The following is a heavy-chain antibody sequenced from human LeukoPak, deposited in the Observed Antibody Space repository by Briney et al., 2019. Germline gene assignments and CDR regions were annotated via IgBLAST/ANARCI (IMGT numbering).Heavy chain of an antibody. CDR1: GFTFRSHG. CDR2: IWYDGSNK. J-gene: IGHJ4*02. D-gene: IGHD3-16*01. CDR3: ARWGDGKKFDY. Sequence: GGSLRLSCAASGFTFRSHGMHWVGQAPGKGLEWVAVIWYDGSNKYYADSVKGRFTISRDNSKNMLFLQMNSLTVEDTAVYYCARWGDGKKFDYWGQGTLLTVSS. V-gene: IGHV3-33*01.